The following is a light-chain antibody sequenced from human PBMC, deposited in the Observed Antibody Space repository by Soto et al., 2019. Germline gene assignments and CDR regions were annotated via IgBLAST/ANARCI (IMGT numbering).Light chain of an antibody. CDR2: EVS. J-gene: IGLJ1*01. CDR1: TSDVGDYTY. CDR3: SSYTSSSTFV. Sequence: QSALTQPASVSGSPGQSIAISCPGTTSDVGDYTYVSWYQQHPGKAPKLMIYEVSNRPSGVSNRFSGSKSGNTASLTISGLQAEDEGDYYCSSYTSSSTFVFGTGTKLTVL. V-gene: IGLV2-14*01.